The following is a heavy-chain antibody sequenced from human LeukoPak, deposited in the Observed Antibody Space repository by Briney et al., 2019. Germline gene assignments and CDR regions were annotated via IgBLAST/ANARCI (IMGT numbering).Heavy chain of an antibody. D-gene: IGHD6-19*01. CDR3: ARDSDGWSNFDY. CDR2: IYTGGTT. Sequence: PGGSLRLSCAASGFTVSNNYMSWVRQAPGKGLEWVSVIYTGGTTYYADSVKGRFTISRDDSKNTLSLQMNSLRAGDTAVYYCARDSDGWSNFDYWGQGTLVTVSS. CDR1: GFTVSNNY. V-gene: IGHV3-53*01. J-gene: IGHJ4*02.